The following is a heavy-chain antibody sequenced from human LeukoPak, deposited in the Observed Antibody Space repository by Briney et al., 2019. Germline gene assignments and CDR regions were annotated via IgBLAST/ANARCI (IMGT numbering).Heavy chain of an antibody. Sequence: PSETLSLTCTVSGGSISSSSYYWGWIRQPPGKGLEWIGSIYYSGSTYYNPSLKSRVTISVDASKNQFSLKLSSVTAADTAVYYCARQRRDGYNHRPLDYWGQGTLVTVSS. J-gene: IGHJ4*02. CDR3: ARQRRDGYNHRPLDY. CDR1: GGSISSSSYY. CDR2: IYYSGST. D-gene: IGHD5-24*01. V-gene: IGHV4-39*01.